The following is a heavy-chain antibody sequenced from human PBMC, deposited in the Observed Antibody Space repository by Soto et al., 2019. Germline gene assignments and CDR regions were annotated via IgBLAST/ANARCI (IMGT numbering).Heavy chain of an antibody. Sequence: QVQLQESGPGLVKPSQTLSLTCTVSGGSISSGGYYWSWIRQHPGKGLEWIGYIYYSGSTYYNPSLKSRVTISVDTSKNQFSLKLSSVTAADTAVYYCARDGIAARPHDRGYYGMDVWGQGTTVTVSS. V-gene: IGHV4-31*03. D-gene: IGHD6-6*01. CDR2: IYYSGST. CDR3: ARDGIAARPHDRGYYGMDV. CDR1: GGSISSGGYY. J-gene: IGHJ6*02.